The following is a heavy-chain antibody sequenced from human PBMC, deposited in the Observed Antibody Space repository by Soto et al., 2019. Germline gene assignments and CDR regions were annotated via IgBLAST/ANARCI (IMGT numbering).Heavy chain of an antibody. J-gene: IGHJ6*02. CDR2: ISYDGSNK. CDR3: AKDYSSGSLDV. V-gene: IGHV3-30*18. CDR1: GFTFSGYG. Sequence: GSLRLSCAASGFTFSGYGMHWVRQAPGKGLEWVAVISYDGSNKYYADSVKGRFTISRDNSKNTLYLQMNSLRAEDTAVYYCAKDYSSGSLDVWGQGTTVTVSS. D-gene: IGHD6-19*01.